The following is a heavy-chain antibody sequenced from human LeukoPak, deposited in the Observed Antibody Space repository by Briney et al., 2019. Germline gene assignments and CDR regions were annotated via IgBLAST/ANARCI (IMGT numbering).Heavy chain of an antibody. Sequence: PGGSLRLSCAASGFTFSDYYMSWIRQAPGKGLEWVSYISSSDNTIYYADSVKGRFTISRDNAKNSLYLQMNSLRAEDTAVYYCASVYDFWVLAYWGQGTLVTVSS. CDR2: ISSSDNTI. J-gene: IGHJ4*02. D-gene: IGHD3-3*01. CDR1: GFTFSDYY. CDR3: ASVYDFWVLAY. V-gene: IGHV3-11*04.